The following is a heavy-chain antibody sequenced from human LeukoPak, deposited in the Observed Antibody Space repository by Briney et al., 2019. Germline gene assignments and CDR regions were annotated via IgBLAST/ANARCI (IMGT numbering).Heavy chain of an antibody. V-gene: IGHV4-30-4*01. CDR2: IYYSGST. Sequence: PSETLSLTCAVYAVSFSGYYWSWIRQPPGQGLEWIGYIYYSGSTYYNPSLKSRVTISVDTSKNQFSLKLSSVTAADTAVYYCARESVDTRPSIAFDIWGQGTMVTVSS. D-gene: IGHD2-2*01. CDR1: AVSFSGYY. J-gene: IGHJ3*02. CDR3: ARESVDTRPSIAFDI.